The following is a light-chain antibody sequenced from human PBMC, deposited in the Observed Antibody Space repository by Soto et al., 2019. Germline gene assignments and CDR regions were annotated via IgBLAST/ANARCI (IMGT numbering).Light chain of an antibody. CDR2: GAS. CDR3: QHYRTS. Sequence: EIVLTQSPGTLSLSPGERATLSCRASQSVSSSYLAWYQQKPGQAPRQLIYGASSRATGIPDRFSGSRSGPYFTLTITRLEPEDFAVYYCQHYRTSFGGGTRVEIK. V-gene: IGKV3-20*01. J-gene: IGKJ4*01. CDR1: QSVSSSY.